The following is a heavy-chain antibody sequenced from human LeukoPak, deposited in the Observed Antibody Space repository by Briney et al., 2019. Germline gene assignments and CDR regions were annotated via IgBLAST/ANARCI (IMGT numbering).Heavy chain of an antibody. V-gene: IGHV4-59*01. J-gene: IGHJ3*02. CDR1: GGSISSYY. D-gene: IGHD3-22*01. CDR3: VGAKQWLSFDI. Sequence: SETLSLTCTVSGGSISSYYWSWIRQPPGEGLEWIGYIYYTGTTNYNPSLQSRVTVSMDTSKNQFSLKLSSVTAADTAVYYCVGAKQWLSFDIWGQGTMVTVSS. CDR2: IYYTGTT.